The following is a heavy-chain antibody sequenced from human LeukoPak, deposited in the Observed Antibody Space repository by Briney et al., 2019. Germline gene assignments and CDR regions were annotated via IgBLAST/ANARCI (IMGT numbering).Heavy chain of an antibody. CDR3: AKVGVGWVAFEY. CDR1: GFTFSSYS. V-gene: IGHV3-48*01. Sequence: GGSLRLSCVASGFTFSSYSMNWVRQAPGKGLEWVSYISSSSSTIYYADSVKGRFTISRDNSKNTLYLQMNSLRAEDTAVYYCAKVGVGWVAFEYWGQGTLVTVSS. J-gene: IGHJ4*02. CDR2: ISSSSSTI. D-gene: IGHD3-16*01.